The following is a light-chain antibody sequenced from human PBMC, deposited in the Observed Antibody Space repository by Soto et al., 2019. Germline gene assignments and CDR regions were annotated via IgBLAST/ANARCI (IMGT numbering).Light chain of an antibody. CDR2: GAS. Sequence: EIVLTQSPGTLPLSPGDRATLSCRASQSVNSNYVAWYQQKPRQAPRLLLYGASSRAIGIPDRFSGSGSGTDFTLTISRLEPEDFAVYYCQQYDTSPPLTFGGGTKVEIK. V-gene: IGKV3-20*01. CDR3: QQYDTSPPLT. J-gene: IGKJ4*01. CDR1: QSVNSNY.